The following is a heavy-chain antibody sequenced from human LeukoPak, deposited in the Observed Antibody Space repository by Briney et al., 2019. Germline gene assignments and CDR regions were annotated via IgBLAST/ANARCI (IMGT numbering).Heavy chain of an antibody. Sequence: GGSLRLSCAASGFTFSRHTMNWVRQAQGKGLEWVSSVSTAGSYTYYADSAKGRFTISRDNARNSLFQQMNGLSAEDTAVYYCAKERDDFWSGYYGNVDSWGQGTRVTVSP. V-gene: IGHV3-21*01. J-gene: IGHJ4*02. CDR2: VSTAGSYT. CDR1: GFTFSRHT. CDR3: AKERDDFWSGYYGNVDS. D-gene: IGHD3-3*01.